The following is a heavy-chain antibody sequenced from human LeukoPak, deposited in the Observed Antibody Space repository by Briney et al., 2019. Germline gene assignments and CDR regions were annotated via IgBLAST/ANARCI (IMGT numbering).Heavy chain of an antibody. CDR3: ARGPRNDP. CDR2: VHPNSGNT. J-gene: IGHJ5*02. D-gene: IGHD1-14*01. CDR1: GYPFTTYE. V-gene: IGHV1-8*01. Sequence: GASVKVSCKTSGYPFTTYEINWVRQAAGQGLEWMGWVHPNSGNTAYAQKFQGRVTMTRNTSISTAYMALSSLRSDDTAVYFCARGPRNDPWGQGTLVTVSS.